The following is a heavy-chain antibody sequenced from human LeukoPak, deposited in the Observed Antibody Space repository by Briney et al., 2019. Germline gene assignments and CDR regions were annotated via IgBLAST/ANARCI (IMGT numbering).Heavy chain of an antibody. CDR1: GFTFSSYS. J-gene: IGHJ5*02. CDR2: ISSSSSYI. Sequence: GGSLRLSCAASGFTFSSYSMNWVRQAPGKGLEGVSSISSSSSYIYYADSVKGRFTISRDNAKNSLYLQMNSLRAEDTAVYYCARDGFGYSGYESYFGDTANWFDPWGQGTLVTVSS. V-gene: IGHV3-21*01. CDR3: ARDGFGYSGYESYFGDTANWFDP. D-gene: IGHD5-12*01.